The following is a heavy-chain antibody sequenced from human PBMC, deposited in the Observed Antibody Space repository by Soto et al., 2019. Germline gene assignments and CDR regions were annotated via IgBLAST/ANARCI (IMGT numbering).Heavy chain of an antibody. CDR2: LSDSGISI. D-gene: IGHD3-22*01. V-gene: IGHV3-23*01. J-gene: IGHJ4*02. CDR3: ARMTYYYDSSGYYYFDY. CDR1: GFTFSSHA. Sequence: HPGGSLRLSCTASGFTFSSHAMTWVRQAPGKGLEWVSGLSDSGISIYYADSVKDRLTISRDNSKNTLYLQIHTLRAEDTAVYYCARMTYYYDSSGYYYFDYWGQGTLVTVSS.